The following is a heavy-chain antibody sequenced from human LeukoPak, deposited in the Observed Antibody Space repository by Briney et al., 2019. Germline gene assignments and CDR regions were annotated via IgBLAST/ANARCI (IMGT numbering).Heavy chain of an antibody. Sequence: ASVKVSCKASGYTFTSYAMHWVRQAPGQRLEWMGWINAGNGNTKYSQEFQGRVTITRDTSASTAYMELSSVRSEDMAVYYCARGQYYYASGSSFLKRGVSAFDIWGQGTMVTVSS. CDR1: GYTFTSYA. CDR2: INAGNGNT. V-gene: IGHV1-3*03. CDR3: ARGQYYYASGSSFLKRGVSAFDI. D-gene: IGHD3-10*01. J-gene: IGHJ3*02.